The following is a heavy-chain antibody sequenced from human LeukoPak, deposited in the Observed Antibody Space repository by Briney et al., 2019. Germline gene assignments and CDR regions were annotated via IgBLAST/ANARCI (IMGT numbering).Heavy chain of an antibody. Sequence: ASVKVSCKVSGYTLTELSIHWVRQAPGKGLEWMGGFDPEDGETIYAQKFQGRVTMTEDTSTDTAYMELSSLKSEDTAVYYCATDLGSRPEGYYFDYWGQGTLVTVSS. CDR3: ATDLGSRPEGYYFDY. CDR2: FDPEDGET. V-gene: IGHV1-24*01. CDR1: GYTLTELS. J-gene: IGHJ4*02. D-gene: IGHD1-14*01.